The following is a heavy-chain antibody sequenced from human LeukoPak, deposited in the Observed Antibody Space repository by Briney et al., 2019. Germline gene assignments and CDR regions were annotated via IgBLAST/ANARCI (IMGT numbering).Heavy chain of an antibody. CDR1: GGPFSSYA. J-gene: IGHJ4*02. D-gene: IGHD3-16*01. CDR3: ASLSSVGDFDY. V-gene: IGHV1-69*05. Sequence: PSVKISFKASGGPFSSYAISWVRPAPGQGVEWMGGIIPIFGTANYAQKFQGRVTITTDESTSTAYMELSSLRSEDTAVYYCASLSSVGDFDYWGQGTLVTVSS. CDR2: IIPIFGTA.